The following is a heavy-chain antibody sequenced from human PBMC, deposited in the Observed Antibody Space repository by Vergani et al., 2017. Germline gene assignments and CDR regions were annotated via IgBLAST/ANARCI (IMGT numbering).Heavy chain of an antibody. D-gene: IGHD6-19*01. Sequence: EVQMLESGGGLVQPGGSLRLSCAASGFTFSNYAMTWVRQAPGKGLEWVSAIRGSGESVYYADSVEGRFTISRDNSKNTLYLQMNSLRAEDTAVYYCAKDSSGWFEPFNWFDPWGQGTLVTVSS. CDR1: GFTFSNYA. V-gene: IGHV3-23*01. CDR3: AKDSSGWFEPFNWFDP. CDR2: IRGSGESV. J-gene: IGHJ5*02.